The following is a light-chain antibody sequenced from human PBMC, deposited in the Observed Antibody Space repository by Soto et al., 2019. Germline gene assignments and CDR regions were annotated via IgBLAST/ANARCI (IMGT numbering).Light chain of an antibody. J-gene: IGKJ2*01. V-gene: IGKV3-15*01. CDR3: QHGHNWPLT. CDR2: GAS. CDR1: QSISSA. Sequence: EIVMTQSPATLSVSPGERATLSCRASQSISSALAWYQQKPGQPPRLLIYGASTRATGVPARFTGSGSGSDFTLTISGLQSEDFAVYYCQHGHNWPLTFGQGTRLEI.